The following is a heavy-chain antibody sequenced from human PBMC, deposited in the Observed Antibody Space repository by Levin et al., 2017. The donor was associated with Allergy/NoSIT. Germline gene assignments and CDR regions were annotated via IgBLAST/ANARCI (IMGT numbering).Heavy chain of an antibody. CDR1: GYTFTNYW. V-gene: IGHV5-51*01. J-gene: IGHJ4*02. D-gene: IGHD3-22*01. CDR3: VRLESSADYYVFY. Sequence: GESLKISCKASGYTFTNYWIGWVRQMPGKGLEWMGIIGPTNSDTRYSPSFEGQVTISADKSISTAYLQWSSLKASDIAMYYCVRLESSADYYVFYWGQGTLVTVSS. CDR2: IGPTNSDT.